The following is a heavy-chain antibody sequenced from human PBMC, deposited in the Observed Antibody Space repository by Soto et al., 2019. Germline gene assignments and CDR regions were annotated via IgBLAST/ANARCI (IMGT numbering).Heavy chain of an antibody. D-gene: IGHD2-15*01. CDR3: ASSGGSFYSKLCWFDP. V-gene: IGHV1-69*13. J-gene: IGHJ5*02. Sequence: SVKVSCKASGGTFSSYAISWVRQAPGQGLEWMGGIIPIFGTANYAQKFQGRVTITADESTSTAYMELSSLRSEDTAVYYCASSGGSFYSKLCWFDPRCQGTLVTVSS. CDR1: GGTFSSYA. CDR2: IIPIFGTA.